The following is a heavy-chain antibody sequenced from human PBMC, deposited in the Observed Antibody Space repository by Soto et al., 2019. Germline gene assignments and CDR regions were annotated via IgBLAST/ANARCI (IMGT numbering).Heavy chain of an antibody. V-gene: IGHV3-48*01. CDR2: ISSSSFSI. D-gene: IGHD3-10*01. Sequence: PGGSLRLSCAASGFRFSDYSMNWVRQAPGRGLEWVSYISSSSFSIHYADSVEGRFAISRDNSKNSLYLQMNSLRAEDTAVYYCAKDLYYYGSGSYRPFDYWGQGTLVTVSS. J-gene: IGHJ4*02. CDR3: AKDLYYYGSGSYRPFDY. CDR1: GFRFSDYS.